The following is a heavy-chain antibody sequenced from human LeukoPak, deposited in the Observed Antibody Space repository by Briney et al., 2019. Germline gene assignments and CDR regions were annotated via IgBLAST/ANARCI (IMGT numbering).Heavy chain of an antibody. CDR2: ISGSGGST. J-gene: IGHJ4*02. V-gene: IGHV3-23*01. CDR1: GFTFSSYA. D-gene: IGHD2-2*01. CDR3: AKALGVVPAASFDY. Sequence: GGSLRLSRAASGFTFSSYAMSWVRQAPGKGLEWVSAISGSGGSTYYADSVKGRFTISRDNSKNTLYLQMNSLRAEDTAVYYCAKALGVVPAASFDYWGQGTLVTVSS.